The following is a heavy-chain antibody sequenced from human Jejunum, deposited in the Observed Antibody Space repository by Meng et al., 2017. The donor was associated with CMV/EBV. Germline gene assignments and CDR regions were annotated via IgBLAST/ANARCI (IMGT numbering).Heavy chain of an antibody. CDR2: IGASGGST. V-gene: IGHV3-23*01. J-gene: IGHJ4*02. Sequence: LSCAASGFTFSSYDMHWVRQATGKGLEWVSGIGASGGSTYYADSVKGRFTISRDNINNILYLQMHSLRADDTAVYYCARGAPWTDYDYWGQGTLVTVSS. CDR1: GFTFSSYD. D-gene: IGHD3/OR15-3a*01. CDR3: ARGAPWTDYDY.